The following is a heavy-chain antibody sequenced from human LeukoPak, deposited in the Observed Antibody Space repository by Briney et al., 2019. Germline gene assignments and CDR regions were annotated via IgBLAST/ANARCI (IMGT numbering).Heavy chain of an antibody. Sequence: PGGSLRLSCAASGFTFSVYSMNWVRQAPGKGLEWVANIKQDGSEKYYVDSVKGRFTISRDNAKNSLYLQMNSLRAEDTAVYYCARDRGFDFDYWGQGTLVTVSS. CDR3: ARDRGFDFDY. CDR2: IKQDGSEK. D-gene: IGHD3-22*01. V-gene: IGHV3-7*01. J-gene: IGHJ4*02. CDR1: GFTFSVYS.